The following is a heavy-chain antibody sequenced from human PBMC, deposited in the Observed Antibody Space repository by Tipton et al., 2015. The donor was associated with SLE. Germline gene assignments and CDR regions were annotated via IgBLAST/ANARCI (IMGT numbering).Heavy chain of an antibody. J-gene: IGHJ4*02. D-gene: IGHD6-19*01. CDR2: INRSGSP. CDR3: ARDPSSGWYGDCFYY. V-gene: IGHV4-34*01. CDR1: GGSFSDYYY. Sequence: TLSLTCAVYGGSFSDYYYWTWIRQAPGKGLEWIGEINRSGSPNSNPSLKGRVTMSVDTSKSQFSLRLTSVTAADTAMYYCARDPSSGWYGDCFYYWGQGTLVTVSS.